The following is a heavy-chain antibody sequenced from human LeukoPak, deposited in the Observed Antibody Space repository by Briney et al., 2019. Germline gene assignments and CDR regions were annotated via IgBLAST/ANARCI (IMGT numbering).Heavy chain of an antibody. Sequence: AGGSLRLSCAASGFSLSSSGMHWVRQAPGKGLEWVANIKQDGSEKYYVNSVKGRFTISRDNAKNSLFLQMNSLRAEDTAVYHCARAVDGAHYFDYWGQGTLVTVSS. D-gene: IGHD6-19*01. CDR3: ARAVDGAHYFDY. V-gene: IGHV3-7*01. CDR1: GFSLSSSG. CDR2: IKQDGSEK. J-gene: IGHJ4*02.